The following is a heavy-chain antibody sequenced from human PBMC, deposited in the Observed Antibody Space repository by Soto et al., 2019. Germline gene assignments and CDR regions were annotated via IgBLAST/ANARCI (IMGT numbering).Heavy chain of an antibody. CDR3: ARAPGEWLLSTYFDY. D-gene: IGHD3-3*01. CDR1: GGSISSGGYY. V-gene: IGHV4-31*03. CDR2: IYYSGST. J-gene: IGHJ4*02. Sequence: TLSLTCTVSGGSISSGGYYWSWIRQHPGKGLEWIGYIYYSGSTYYNPSLKSRVTISVDTSKNQFSLKLSSVTAADTAVYYCARAPGEWLLSTYFDYWGKGTLVTVSS.